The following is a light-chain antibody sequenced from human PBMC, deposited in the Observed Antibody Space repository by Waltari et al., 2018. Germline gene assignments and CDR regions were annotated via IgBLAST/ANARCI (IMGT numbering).Light chain of an antibody. CDR3: MLSYSGFSV. J-gene: IGLJ2*01. CDR2: DIT. CDR1: TGDVISGHY. Sequence: QAVVTQEPSLTVAPGGTVTLTCGSSTGDVISGHYPYWFQQKPGQGPRTLIYDITDKHAWTPARFSGSLLGGRAALTLSGAQAEDEADYYCMLSYSGFSVFGGGTRLTVL. V-gene: IGLV7-46*01.